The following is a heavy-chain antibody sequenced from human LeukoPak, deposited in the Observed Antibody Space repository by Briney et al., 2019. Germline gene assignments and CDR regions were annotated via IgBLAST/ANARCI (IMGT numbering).Heavy chain of an antibody. D-gene: IGHD3-22*01. V-gene: IGHV4-61*01. Sequence: SETLSLTCTVSGGSVSSGSYYWSWIRQPPGKGLEWIGYIYYSGSTNYNPSLKSRVTISVDTSKNQFSLKLSSVTAADTAVYYCARASITMIVLPDWFDPWGQEPWSPSPQ. CDR2: IYYSGST. CDR3: ARASITMIVLPDWFDP. CDR1: GGSVSSGSYY. J-gene: IGHJ5*02.